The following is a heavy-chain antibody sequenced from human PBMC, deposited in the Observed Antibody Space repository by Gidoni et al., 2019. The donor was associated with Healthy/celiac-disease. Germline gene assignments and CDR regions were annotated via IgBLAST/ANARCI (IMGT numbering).Heavy chain of an antibody. J-gene: IGHJ4*02. V-gene: IGHV4-38-2*01. D-gene: IGHD3-22*01. CDR1: GYSISSGYY. CDR3: ARYDSSGYYYFDY. CDR2: IYHSGST. Sequence: QVQLQESGPGLVKPSETLSLTCAVSGYSISSGYYWGWIRQPPGKGLEWIGSIYHSGSTYYNPSLKSRVTISVDTSKNQFSLKLSSVTAADTAVYYCARYDSSGYYYFDYWGQGTLVTVSS.